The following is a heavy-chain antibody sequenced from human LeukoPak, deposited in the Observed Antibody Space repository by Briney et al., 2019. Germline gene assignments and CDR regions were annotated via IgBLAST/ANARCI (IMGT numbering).Heavy chain of an antibody. CDR2: MNPNSGNT. V-gene: IGHV1-8*01. Sequence: ASVKVSCKASGYTFTSYDINWVRQATGQGLEWMGWMNPNSGNTGYAQKFQGRVTMTRNTSISTAYTELSSLRSEDTAVYYCARIVGSSGPRDYWGQGTLVTVSS. J-gene: IGHJ4*02. CDR3: ARIVGSSGPRDY. D-gene: IGHD6-19*01. CDR1: GYTFTSYD.